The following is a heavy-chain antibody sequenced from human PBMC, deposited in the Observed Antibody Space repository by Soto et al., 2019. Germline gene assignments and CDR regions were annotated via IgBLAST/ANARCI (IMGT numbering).Heavy chain of an antibody. CDR3: ARESEQLDRAVLYYGMDV. D-gene: IGHD1-1*01. Sequence: QVQLVQSGAEVKKPGASVKVSCKASGYTFTSYGISWVRQAPGQGLEWMGWISAYNGNTNYAQKLQGRVTMTTDTATRTAYMELRSLRSDDTAVYYCARESEQLDRAVLYYGMDVWGQGTTVTVSS. J-gene: IGHJ6*02. CDR2: ISAYNGNT. CDR1: GYTFTSYG. V-gene: IGHV1-18*01.